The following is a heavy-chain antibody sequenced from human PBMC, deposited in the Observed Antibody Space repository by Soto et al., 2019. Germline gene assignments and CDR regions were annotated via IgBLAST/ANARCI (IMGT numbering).Heavy chain of an antibody. CDR1: GFTFSSYG. CDR3: AKDLIRSAVVIIYYFDY. D-gene: IGHD3-3*01. Sequence: SCKASGFTFSSYGMHWVRQAPGKGLEWVAVISYDGSNKYYADSVKGRFTISRDNSKNTLYPQMNSLRAEDTAVYYCAKDLIRSAVVIIYYFDYWGQGTLVTVSS. V-gene: IGHV3-30*18. J-gene: IGHJ4*02. CDR2: ISYDGSNK.